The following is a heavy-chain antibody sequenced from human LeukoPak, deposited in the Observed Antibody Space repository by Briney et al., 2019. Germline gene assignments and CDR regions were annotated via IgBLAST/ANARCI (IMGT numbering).Heavy chain of an antibody. V-gene: IGHV3-30-3*01. J-gene: IGHJ4*02. Sequence: GGSLRLSCAASGFTLSSYAMPWVRQAPGKGLEWVAVISYDGSNKYYADSVKGRFTISRDNSKNTLYLQMNSLRAEDTAVYYCARVDPYSSGWPPFDYWGQGTLVTVSS. CDR1: GFTLSSYA. CDR2: ISYDGSNK. CDR3: ARVDPYSSGWPPFDY. D-gene: IGHD6-19*01.